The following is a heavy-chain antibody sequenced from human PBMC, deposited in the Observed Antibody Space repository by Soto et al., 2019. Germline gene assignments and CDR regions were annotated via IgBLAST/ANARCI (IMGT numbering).Heavy chain of an antibody. D-gene: IGHD3-10*01. V-gene: IGHV3-11*06. J-gene: IGHJ5*02. Sequence: GGSLRLSCAASGFTFSDYYMSWIRQAPGKGLEWVSYISSSSSYTNYADSVKGRFTISRDNAKNSLYLQMNSLRAEDTAVYYCARGSYGSGPNWFDPWGQGTLVTVSS. CDR2: ISSSSSYT. CDR1: GFTFSDYY. CDR3: ARGSYGSGPNWFDP.